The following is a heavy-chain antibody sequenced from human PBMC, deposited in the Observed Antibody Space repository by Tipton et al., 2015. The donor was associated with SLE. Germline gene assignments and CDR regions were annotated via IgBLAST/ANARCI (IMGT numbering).Heavy chain of an antibody. Sequence: QLVQSGAEVKKPGSSVKVSCKASGGTFSSYTISWVRQAPGQGLEWMGRIIPILGIANYAQKFQGRVTITADKSTSTAYMELSSLRSEDTAVYYCARDWNDYGDYGVLVTAYFDYWGQGTLVTVSS. V-gene: IGHV1-69*09. CDR3: ARDWNDYGDYGVLVTAYFDY. CDR1: GGTFSSYT. D-gene: IGHD4-17*01. J-gene: IGHJ4*02. CDR2: IIPILGIA.